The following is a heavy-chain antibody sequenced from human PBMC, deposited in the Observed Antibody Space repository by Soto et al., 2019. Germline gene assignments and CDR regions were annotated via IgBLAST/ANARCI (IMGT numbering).Heavy chain of an antibody. CDR1: GYTFTSYD. CDR3: TRWRVRSFDP. V-gene: IGHV1-8*01. CDR2: MNPNSGNT. Sequence: QVQRVQSGAEVKKPGASVKVSCKASGYTFTSYDINWVRQATGQGLEWMGGMNPNSGNTGYAQKFQGRVTMTRNTSISTDYMVQSSLTSDDTALYCATRWRVRSFDPWGQRTLVTVSS. J-gene: IGHJ5*02. D-gene: IGHD3-3*01.